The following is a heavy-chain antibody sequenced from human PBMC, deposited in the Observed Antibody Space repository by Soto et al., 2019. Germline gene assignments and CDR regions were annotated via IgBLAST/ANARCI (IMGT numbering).Heavy chain of an antibody. V-gene: IGHV4-31*03. CDR2: TFYSGAT. D-gene: IGHD4-17*01. Sequence: QVQLQELGPGLVNPSQTLSLTCTVSGGSISSGGYYWSWIRQHPGKGLEWIGYTFYSGATYYNPSLKSRTTISVDTSKNQFSLTLTSLTAADTAVYFCARVQPYDYGANTGWLDPWGQGTLVTVSS. J-gene: IGHJ5*02. CDR3: ARVQPYDYGANTGWLDP. CDR1: GGSISSGGYY.